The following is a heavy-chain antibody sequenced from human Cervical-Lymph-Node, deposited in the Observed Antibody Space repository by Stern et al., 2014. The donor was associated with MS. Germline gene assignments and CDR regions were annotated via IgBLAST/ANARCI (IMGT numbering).Heavy chain of an antibody. Sequence: VQLVESGGGVVQPGRSLRLSCAASGFTFSGYAMHWVRQAPGKGLEWVAGISYHGLAKYYEDSLKGRFTRYRDNCGNTVYLQTDGLRTEDTAVYYCARGPTSSSDAFDIWVQGTTVPFSS. V-gene: IGHV3-30*04. CDR2: ISYHGLAK. CDR3: ARGPTSSSDAFDI. D-gene: IGHD2-2*01. J-gene: IGHJ3*02. CDR1: GFTFSGYA.